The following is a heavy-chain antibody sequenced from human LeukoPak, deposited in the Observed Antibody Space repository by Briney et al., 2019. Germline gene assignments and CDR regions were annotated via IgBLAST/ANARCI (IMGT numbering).Heavy chain of an antibody. CDR1: GGSISSSSYY. J-gene: IGHJ4*02. CDR2: IYYSGST. Sequence: SETLSLICTVSGGSISSSSYYWDWIRQPPGKGLEWIGTIYYSGSTYYNPSLKSRVTISVDTSKNQFSLKVRSVTAADTAVYYCARKTIAGADDYWGQGTLVTVSS. CDR3: ARKTIAGADDY. D-gene: IGHD6-13*01. V-gene: IGHV4-39*01.